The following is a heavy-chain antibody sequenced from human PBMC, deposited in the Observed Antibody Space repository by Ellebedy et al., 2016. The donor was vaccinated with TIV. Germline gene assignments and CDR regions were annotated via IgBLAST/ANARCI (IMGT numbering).Heavy chain of an antibody. Sequence: PGGSLRLSCAASGFTFSSFAMGWAPRTPGKVLEGVSLLHVSGRGIWYSDSVKGRFTISRDNSKNTVYLQINSLRGEDTGIYYCARGRSGTYIHHAFDYWGQGTLVTVSS. CDR3: ARGRSGTYIHHAFDY. D-gene: IGHD1-14*01. CDR2: LHVSGRGI. J-gene: IGHJ4*02. V-gene: IGHV3-23*01. CDR1: GFTFSSFA.